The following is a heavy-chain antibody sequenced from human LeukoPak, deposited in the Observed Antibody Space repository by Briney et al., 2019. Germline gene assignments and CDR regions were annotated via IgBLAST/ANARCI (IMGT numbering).Heavy chain of an antibody. V-gene: IGHV3-48*04. CDR2: ISGSSSTI. CDR1: EFSFSSSN. D-gene: IGHD6-19*01. J-gene: IGHJ3*01. Sequence: GGSLRLSCAASEFSFSSSNMNWVRQAPGKGLEWISYISGSSSTIFYADSVKGRFIISRDNAKKSMYLQMDSLRADDTAVYYCAREVSGWRGGAFDLWGQGTMVTVSS. CDR3: AREVSGWRGGAFDL.